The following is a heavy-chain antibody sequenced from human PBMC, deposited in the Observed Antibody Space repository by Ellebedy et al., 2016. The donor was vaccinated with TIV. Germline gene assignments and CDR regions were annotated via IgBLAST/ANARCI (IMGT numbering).Heavy chain of an antibody. D-gene: IGHD4-17*01. CDR1: GFTFRSYW. CDR3: ARRGSYGDYAVQINNWSTA. V-gene: IGHV3-7*01. J-gene: IGHJ5*02. Sequence: GESLKISCAASGFTFRSYWMSWVRQAPGKGLEWVANIYQDGSEKYYVDSVKGRFTISRDNAKNSLYLQMNSLRVEDTAVYYCARRGSYGDYAVQINNWSTAGAREPWSPCTQ. CDR2: IYQDGSEK.